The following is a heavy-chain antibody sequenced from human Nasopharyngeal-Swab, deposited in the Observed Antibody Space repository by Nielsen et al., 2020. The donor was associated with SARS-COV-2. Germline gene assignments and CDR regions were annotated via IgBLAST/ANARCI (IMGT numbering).Heavy chain of an antibody. CDR2: INPNSGGT. CDR3: ARSHIVVVTDAFAV. V-gene: IGHV1-2*04. CDR1: GYTFTGYY. Sequence: ASVKVSCKASGYTFTGYYMHWVRQAPGQGLEWMGWINPNSGGTNYAQKFQGWVTMTRDTSISTAYMELRRLRSDDTAVYYCARSHIVVVTDAFAVWGQGTMVTVSS. D-gene: IGHD2-21*02. J-gene: IGHJ3*01.